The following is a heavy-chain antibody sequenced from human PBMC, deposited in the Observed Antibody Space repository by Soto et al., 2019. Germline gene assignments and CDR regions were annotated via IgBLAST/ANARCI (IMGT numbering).Heavy chain of an antibody. Sequence: LRLSCVASGFTVSNYAMPWVRQAAGKVVKWVTGINYNGINKYYIDPVKGRFTISRAHSKITLYLQMNSLRAEDTAVYYCARDLCPVPTCYDLWGQGVLVTVSS. D-gene: IGHD2-2*01. CDR3: ARDLCPVPTCYDL. V-gene: IGHV3-33*01. CDR2: INYNGINK. CDR1: GFTVSNYA. J-gene: IGHJ4*02.